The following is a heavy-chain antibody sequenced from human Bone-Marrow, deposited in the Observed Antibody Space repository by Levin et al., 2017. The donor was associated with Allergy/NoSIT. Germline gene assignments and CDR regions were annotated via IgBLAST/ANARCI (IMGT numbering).Heavy chain of an antibody. CDR3: ARQTWLKAFDI. CDR1: GAPITSKTFY. V-gene: IGHV4-39*01. Sequence: SETLSLTCIVSGAPITSKTFYWGWIRQPPGKGLEWIATIYYSGTTYYNPSLKSRFTVSLDTPKNQFFLNLTSVSAADTAMYYCARQTWLKAFDIWGQGTMLTVSS. J-gene: IGHJ3*02. CDR2: IYYSGTT. D-gene: IGHD5-12*01.